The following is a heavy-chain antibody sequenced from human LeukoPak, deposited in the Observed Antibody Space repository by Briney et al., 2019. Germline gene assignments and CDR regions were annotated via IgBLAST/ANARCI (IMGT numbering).Heavy chain of an antibody. D-gene: IGHD5-18*01. CDR3: AKDRRYSYVYYYYYYYMDV. Sequence: NPGGSLRLSCAASGFTFSSYGMHWVRQAPGKGLEWVAVISYDGSNKYYADSVKGRFTISRDNSKNTLYLQMNSLRAEDTAVYYCAKDRRYSYVYYYYYYYMDVWGKGTTVTVSS. CDR1: GFTFSSYG. V-gene: IGHV3-30*18. J-gene: IGHJ6*03. CDR2: ISYDGSNK.